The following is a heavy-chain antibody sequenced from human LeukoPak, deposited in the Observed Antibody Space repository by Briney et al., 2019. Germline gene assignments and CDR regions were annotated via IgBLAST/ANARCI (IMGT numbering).Heavy chain of an antibody. V-gene: IGHV4-34*01. CDR2: INHSGST. D-gene: IGHD4-17*01. CDR1: GGSFSGYY. CDR3: ARGIFGDYVAFDY. Sequence: SETLSLTCAVYGGSFSGYYWSWIRQPPGKGLEWIGEINHSGSTYYNPSLKSRVTMSVDTSKNQFSLKLSSMTAADTAVYYCARGIFGDYVAFDYWGQGTLVTVSS. J-gene: IGHJ4*02.